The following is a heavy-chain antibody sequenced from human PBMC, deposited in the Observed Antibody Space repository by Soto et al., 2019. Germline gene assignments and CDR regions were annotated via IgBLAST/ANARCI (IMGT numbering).Heavy chain of an antibody. CDR3: AKDYMGVLADTTFTFT. CDR2: ISYDGSNK. Sequence: PGGSLRLSCAASGFTFSNYGMHWVRQAPGKGLEWVAVISYDGSNKFYADSVKGRFTLSRDNSKNRLYLQMHSLRAEDTAVYYCAKDYMGVLADTTFTFTWGQGTLVTVSS. J-gene: IGHJ4*02. V-gene: IGHV3-30*18. D-gene: IGHD6-19*01. CDR1: GFTFSNYG.